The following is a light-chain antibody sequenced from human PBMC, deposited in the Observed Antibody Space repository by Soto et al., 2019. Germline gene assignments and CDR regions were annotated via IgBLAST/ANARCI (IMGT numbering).Light chain of an antibody. Sequence: EIVMTQSPATLSVSPGERATLSCRASQSVSSNLAWYQQKPGQAPRLLIYGASTRATGIPASFSGSGSGTEFTLTISSLQSEDFAVYYCQQYNNWPRGYTFGQGTKREIK. CDR3: QQYNNWPRGYT. V-gene: IGKV3-15*01. CDR1: QSVSSN. J-gene: IGKJ2*01. CDR2: GAS.